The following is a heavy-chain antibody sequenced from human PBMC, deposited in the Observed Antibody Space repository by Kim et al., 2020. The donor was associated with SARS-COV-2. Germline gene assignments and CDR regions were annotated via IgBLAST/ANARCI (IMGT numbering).Heavy chain of an antibody. V-gene: IGHV4-59*08. CDR1: GGSISSYY. CDR3: ASAAGVPISRFDP. Sequence: SETLSLTCTVSGGSISSYYWSWIRQPPGKGLEWIGYIYYSGSTNYNPSLKSRVTISVDTSKNQFSLKLSSVTAADTAVYYCASAAGVPISRFDPWGQGTLVTVSS. CDR2: IYYSGST. J-gene: IGHJ5*02. D-gene: IGHD1-20*01.